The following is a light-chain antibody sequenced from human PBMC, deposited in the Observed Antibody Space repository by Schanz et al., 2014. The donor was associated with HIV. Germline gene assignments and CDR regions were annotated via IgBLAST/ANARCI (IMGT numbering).Light chain of an antibody. V-gene: IGLV2-23*01. CDR1: SNDVGTYNL. J-gene: IGLJ3*02. CDR2: EDS. CDR3: CSYAGSSNWV. Sequence: QSVLTQPASVSGSPGQSITISCTGTSNDVGTYNLVSWYQQHPGTAPKVIIYEDSKRPSGVSNRFSGSKSGNTASLTISGLQAEDEADYYCCSYAGSSNWVLGGGTKLTVL.